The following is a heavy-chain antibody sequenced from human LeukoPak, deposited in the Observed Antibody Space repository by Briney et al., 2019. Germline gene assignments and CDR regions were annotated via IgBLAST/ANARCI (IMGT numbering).Heavy chain of an antibody. CDR2: ISGSSTYI. CDR1: GFTFSSYS. Sequence: GGYLRLSCAASGFTFSSYSMKWVRQAPGKGLEWVSSISGSSTYIFYADSVKGRFTISRDNAKNSLYLQMNSLRAEDTAVYYRARTSVTTGAFDIWGQGTMVTVSS. CDR3: ARTSVTTGAFDI. D-gene: IGHD4-17*01. V-gene: IGHV3-21*01. J-gene: IGHJ3*02.